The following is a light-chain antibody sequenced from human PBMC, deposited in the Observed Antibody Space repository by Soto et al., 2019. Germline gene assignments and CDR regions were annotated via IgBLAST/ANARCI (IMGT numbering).Light chain of an antibody. J-gene: IGLJ2*01. Sequence: HSALTQPASVSGSPGQSITISCTGTSSDVGGYKYVSWYQQHPGKAPKLMIYDVTNRPSGVSNRFSGSKSGNTASLTISGLQAEDEADYYCSSYTSSSTLVFGGGTKVTVL. CDR2: DVT. CDR1: SSDVGGYKY. V-gene: IGLV2-14*01. CDR3: SSYTSSSTLV.